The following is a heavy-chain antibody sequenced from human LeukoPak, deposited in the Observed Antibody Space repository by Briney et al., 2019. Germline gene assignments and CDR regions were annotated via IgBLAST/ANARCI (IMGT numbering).Heavy chain of an antibody. CDR1: GFTFNKYS. V-gene: IGHV3-9*01. CDR2: INWDSDFT. Sequence: GGSLRLSCAASGFTFNKYSMLWVRQSPRKGLESVAGINWDSDFTAFADSVKGRFTITRDNADNSVYLHMNTLTHDDTAVYYCTEDVADYDWADYRHFDMWGQGALVSVSA. CDR3: TEDVADYDWADYRHFDM. D-gene: IGHD3-16*02. J-gene: IGHJ4*02.